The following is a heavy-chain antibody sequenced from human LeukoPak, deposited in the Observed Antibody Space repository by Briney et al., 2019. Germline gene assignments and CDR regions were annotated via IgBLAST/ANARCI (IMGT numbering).Heavy chain of an antibody. D-gene: IGHD3-10*01. J-gene: IGHJ4*02. V-gene: IGHV1-18*01. Sequence: GASVKVSCKASGYTFTSYGISWVRHAPGQGLEWMGWISAYNGNTNYAQKLQGRVTMTTDTSTSTAYMELRSLRSDDTAVYYCARGPYGSGSYYKFDYWGQGTLATVSS. CDR2: ISAYNGNT. CDR3: ARGPYGSGSYYKFDY. CDR1: GYTFTSYG.